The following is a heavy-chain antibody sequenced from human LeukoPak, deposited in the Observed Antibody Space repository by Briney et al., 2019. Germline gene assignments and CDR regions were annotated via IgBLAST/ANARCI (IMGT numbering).Heavy chain of an antibody. D-gene: IGHD3-10*01. V-gene: IGHV1-2*02. J-gene: IGHJ4*02. CDR3: ARDLRGVIPTDY. CDR1: GYTFTSYH. Sequence: ASVKVSCKASGYTFTSYHLHWVRQAPGQGLEWMGWINPNSGGTNYAQKFQGRVTMTRDTSISTAYMELSRLRSDDTAVYYCARDLRGVIPTDYWGQGTLVTVSS. CDR2: INPNSGGT.